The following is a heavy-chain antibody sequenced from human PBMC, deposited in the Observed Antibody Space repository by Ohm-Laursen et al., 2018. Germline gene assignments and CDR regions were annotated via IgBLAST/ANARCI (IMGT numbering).Heavy chain of an antibody. D-gene: IGHD6-25*01. CDR1: GDSINNYY. CDR3: ARHPDYRSDRWFDP. J-gene: IGHJ5*02. CDR2: MYATGSS. V-gene: IGHV4-4*07. Sequence: PSQTLSLTCTVSGDSINNYYWSWIRQPAGKGLEWIGRMYATGSSNYNPSLKSRVTISVDTSKNQFFLKLSSVTAADTAVYYCARHPDYRSDRWFDPWGQGTLVSVSS.